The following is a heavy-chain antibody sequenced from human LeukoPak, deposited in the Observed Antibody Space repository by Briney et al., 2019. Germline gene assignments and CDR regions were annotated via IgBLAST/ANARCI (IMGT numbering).Heavy chain of an antibody. CDR2: ISYSGST. D-gene: IGHD5-24*01. J-gene: IGHJ4*02. Sequence: SETLSLTCAVSGGSINPYFWTWIRQSPGKGLGWIGLISYSGSTKYNSSLESRVTISADTSKSQCSLKLSSVTAADTAVYYCVRGAGWLPDYWGQGTLVTVSS. V-gene: IGHV4-59*01. CDR3: VRGAGWLPDY. CDR1: GGSINPYF.